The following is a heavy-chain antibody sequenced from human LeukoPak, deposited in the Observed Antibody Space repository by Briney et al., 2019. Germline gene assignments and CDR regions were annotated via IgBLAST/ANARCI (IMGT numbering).Heavy chain of an antibody. CDR3: AHFKLGLDYSFDF. D-gene: IGHD1-7*01. CDR2: IYWDDDK. V-gene: IGHV2-5*02. Sequence: SGPMLVKPTQPLTLTCNFSGFSLDTTGVGVAWIRQPPGKALECLGIIYWDDDKRYSPSLKSRLAITKDASKNQVVLIMTNMDPVDTATYFCAHFKLGLDYSFDFWGQGALVTVSS. J-gene: IGHJ4*02. CDR1: GFSLDTTGVG.